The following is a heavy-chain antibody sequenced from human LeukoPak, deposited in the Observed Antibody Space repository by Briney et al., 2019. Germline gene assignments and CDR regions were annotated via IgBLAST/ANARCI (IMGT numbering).Heavy chain of an antibody. CDR3: ARDYGRSRDYGMDV. V-gene: IGHV3-74*01. CDR1: GFTFSNYW. J-gene: IGHJ6*02. Sequence: GGSLRLSCAASGFTFSNYWMHWVRQAPGKGLVWVSRINSDGSSTTYEDSVKGRFTISRDNAKNTLYLQMNSLRAEDTAVYYCARDYGRSRDYGMDVWGQGTTVTVSS. CDR2: INSDGSST. D-gene: IGHD3-10*01.